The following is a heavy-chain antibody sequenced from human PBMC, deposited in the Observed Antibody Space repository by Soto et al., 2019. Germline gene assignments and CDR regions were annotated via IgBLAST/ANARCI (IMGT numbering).Heavy chain of an antibody. V-gene: IGHV3-23*01. CDR2: ISGSGFAT. D-gene: IGHD3-3*01. J-gene: IGHJ6*02. Sequence: GGSLRLSCAASGFTFSSSAMTWVRQAPGKGLEWVAGISGSGFATYYADSVKGRFTISRDSFNNTLYLQMNSLRAEDTAVYYCARDQQTIYGVVSRGSGLDVWGQGTTVTVSS. CDR1: GFTFSSSA. CDR3: ARDQQTIYGVVSRGSGLDV.